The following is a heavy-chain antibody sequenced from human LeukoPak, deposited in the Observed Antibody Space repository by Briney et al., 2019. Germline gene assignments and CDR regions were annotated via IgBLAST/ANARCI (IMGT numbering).Heavy chain of an antibody. CDR3: AKMMAGAGTTGGGYFDY. J-gene: IGHJ4*02. Sequence: GGSLRLSCAASGFTFSSFAMSWVRQAPGKGLEWVSVIYSGGAAYYADSVKGRFTISRDHSKNTLYPQMNSLRAEDTAVYYCAKMMAGAGTTGGGYFDYWGQGTLVTVSS. V-gene: IGHV3-53*01. CDR2: IYSGGAA. D-gene: IGHD6-13*01. CDR1: GFTFSSFA.